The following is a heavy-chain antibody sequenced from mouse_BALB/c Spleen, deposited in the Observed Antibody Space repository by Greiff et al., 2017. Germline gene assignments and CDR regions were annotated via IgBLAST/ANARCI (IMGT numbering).Heavy chain of an antibody. CDR1: GYTFTSYW. V-gene: IGHV1S127*01. CDR2: IDPSDSYT. D-gene: IGHD3-2*02. Sequence: VQLQQSGAELVKPGASVKMSCKASGYTFTSYWMHWVKQRPGQGLEWIGVIDPSDSYTSYNQKFKGKATLTVDTSSSTAYMQLSSLTSEDSAVYYCTRSGYYFDYWGQGTTLTVSS. CDR3: TRSGYYFDY. J-gene: IGHJ2*01.